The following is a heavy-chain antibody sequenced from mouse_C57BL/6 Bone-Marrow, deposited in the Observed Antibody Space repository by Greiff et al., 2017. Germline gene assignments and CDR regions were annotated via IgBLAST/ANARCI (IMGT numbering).Heavy chain of an antibody. CDR3: ARGDLLWLRQGVDY. D-gene: IGHD2-2*01. CDR2: IYPRSGNT. Sequence: QVQLQQSGAELARPGASVKLSCKASGYTFTSYGISWVKQRTGQGLEWIGEIYPRSGNTYYNEKFKGKATLTADKSSSTAYMELRSLTSEDSAVYFCARGDLLWLRQGVDYWGQGTTLTGSS. V-gene: IGHV1-81*01. CDR1: GYTFTSYG. J-gene: IGHJ2*01.